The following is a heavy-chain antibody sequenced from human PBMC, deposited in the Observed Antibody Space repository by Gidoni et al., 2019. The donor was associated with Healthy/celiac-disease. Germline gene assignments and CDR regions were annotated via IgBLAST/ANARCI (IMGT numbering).Heavy chain of an antibody. Sequence: QVQMVESGGGVFQSGWSLRLSCAASGFTFSCYAMHWVRQAPGKGLEWVAVISYDGGNKYYADSVKGRFTISRDNSKNTRYLQMNSLRAEDTAVYYCARVSDSSGYYFGPLDYWGQGTLVTVSS. V-gene: IGHV3-30-3*01. CDR2: ISYDGGNK. CDR1: GFTFSCYA. D-gene: IGHD3-22*01. CDR3: ARVSDSSGYYFGPLDY. J-gene: IGHJ4*02.